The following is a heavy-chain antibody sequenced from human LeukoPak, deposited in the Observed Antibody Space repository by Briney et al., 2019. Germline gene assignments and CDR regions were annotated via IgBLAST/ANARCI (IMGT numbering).Heavy chain of an antibody. D-gene: IGHD3-10*01. J-gene: IGHJ1*01. Sequence: GGSLRLSCAASGFTFSSYGMHWVRQAPGKGLEWVAVISYDGSNKYYADSVKGRFTISRDNSKNTLYLQMNSLRADDTAVYYCAKDQGYYGSGSYKEYFQHWGQGTLVTVSS. CDR2: ISYDGSNK. CDR1: GFTFSSYG. V-gene: IGHV3-30*18. CDR3: AKDQGYYGSGSYKEYFQH.